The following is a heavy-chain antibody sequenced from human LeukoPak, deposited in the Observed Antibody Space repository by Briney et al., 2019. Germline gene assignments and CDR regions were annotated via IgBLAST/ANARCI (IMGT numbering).Heavy chain of an antibody. CDR2: IYYSGTT. CDR3: ARQLSSWPIDY. Sequence: PSETLSLTCTISGDSISSSSYFWGWFRQSPGKGLEWIGTIYYSGTTYYNPSLKSRVTISADTSKKQFFLKLTSVTAADTAVYYCARQLSSWPIDYWGQGTLVTVSS. CDR1: GDSISSSSYF. D-gene: IGHD6-13*01. V-gene: IGHV4-39*01. J-gene: IGHJ4*02.